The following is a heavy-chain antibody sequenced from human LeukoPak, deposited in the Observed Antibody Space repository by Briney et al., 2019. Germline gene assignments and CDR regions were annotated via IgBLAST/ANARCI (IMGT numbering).Heavy chain of an antibody. J-gene: IGHJ4*02. V-gene: IGHV3-7*01. CDR2: IKEDGSEK. CDR3: ATDVGAD. Sequence: GGSLRLSCAASGFTFSSSWMTWVRQTPGKGLEWVANIKEDGSEKYYVDSVKGRFTISRDNAKNSLYLQMNSLRAEDSALYYCATDVGADWGQGTLVTVSS. CDR1: GFTFSSSW.